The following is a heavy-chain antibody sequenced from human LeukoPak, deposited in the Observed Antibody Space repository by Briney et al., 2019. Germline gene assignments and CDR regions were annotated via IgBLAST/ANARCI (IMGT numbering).Heavy chain of an antibody. D-gene: IGHD4-17*01. CDR3: SATVTTGGYYFDY. V-gene: IGHV4-4*02. CDR1: GGSISSSNW. CDR2: IYHSGST. J-gene: IGHJ4*02. Sequence: PSETLSLTCAVSGGSISSSNWWSWVRQPPGKGLEWIGEIYHSGSTNYNPSLKSRVTISVDKSKNQFSLRLSSVTAADTAVYYCSATVTTGGYYFDYWGQGTLVTVSS.